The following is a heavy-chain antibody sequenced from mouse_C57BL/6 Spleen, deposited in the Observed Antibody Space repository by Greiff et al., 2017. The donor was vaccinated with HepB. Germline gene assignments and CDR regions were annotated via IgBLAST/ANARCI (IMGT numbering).Heavy chain of an antibody. J-gene: IGHJ1*03. Sequence: QVQLQQSGAELVKPGASVKMSCKASGYTFTTYPIEWMKQNHGKSLEWIGNFHPYNDDTKYNEKFKGKATLTVEKSSSTVYLELSRLTSDDSAVYYCARRSPYYSKGLHWYFDVWGTGTTVTVSS. CDR3: ARRSPYYSKGLHWYFDV. CDR2: FHPYNDDT. V-gene: IGHV1-47*01. D-gene: IGHD2-5*01. CDR1: GYTFTTYP.